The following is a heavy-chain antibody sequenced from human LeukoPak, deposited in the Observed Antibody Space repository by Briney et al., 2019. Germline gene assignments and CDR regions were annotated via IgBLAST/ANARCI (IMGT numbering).Heavy chain of an antibody. CDR2: IYYSGST. Sequence: SETLSLTCTVSGGSIRPYYWSWIRQPSGKGLEYIGYIYYSGSTNYNPSLKSRVTISVDMSKNQFSLKMSPVTAADTAVYYCARKGGLFDYWGQGRLVTVSS. D-gene: IGHD2-15*01. V-gene: IGHV4-59*01. CDR3: ARKGGLFDY. J-gene: IGHJ4*02. CDR1: GGSIRPYY.